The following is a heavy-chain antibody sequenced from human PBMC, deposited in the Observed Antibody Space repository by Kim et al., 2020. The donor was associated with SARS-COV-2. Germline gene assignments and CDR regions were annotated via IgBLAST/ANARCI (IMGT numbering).Heavy chain of an antibody. D-gene: IGHD6-13*01. J-gene: IGHJ6*02. V-gene: IGHV3-11*01. CDR3: ARVFRGSAQSVIAAAGSYYDGMDV. CDR1: GFTFSDYY. CDR2: ISSSGSTI. Sequence: GGSLRLSCAASGFTFSDYYMSWIRQAPGKGLEWVSYISSSGSTIYYADSVKGRFTISRDNAKNSLYLQMNSLRAEDTAVYYCARVFRGSAQSVIAAAGSYYDGMDVWGQGTTVTVSS.